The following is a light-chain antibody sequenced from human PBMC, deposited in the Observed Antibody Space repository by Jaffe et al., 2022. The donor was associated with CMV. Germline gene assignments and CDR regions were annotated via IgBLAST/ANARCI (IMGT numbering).Light chain of an antibody. V-gene: IGKV2-30*01. Sequence: DVVMTQSPLSLPVTLGQPASISCRSSQSLVFSDGITYLNWFQQRPGQSPRRLIYKVSNRDSGVPDRFSGSGSGTDFTLKISRVEAEDIGVYYCMQGTHWPPITFGQGTRLEI. CDR2: KVS. CDR1: QSLVFSDGITY. CDR3: MQGTHWPPIT. J-gene: IGKJ5*01.